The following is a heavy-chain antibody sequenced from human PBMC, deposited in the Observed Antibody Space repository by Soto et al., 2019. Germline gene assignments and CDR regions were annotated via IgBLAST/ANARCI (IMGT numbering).Heavy chain of an antibody. CDR1: GFTFSSYG. Sequence: TGGSLRLSCAASGFTFSSYGMHWVRQAPGKGLEWVAVISYDGSNKYYADSVKGRFTISRDNSKNTLYLQMNSLRAEDTAVYYCAKVKYDILTGYPIDYWGQGTLLTVSS. V-gene: IGHV3-30*18. D-gene: IGHD3-9*01. CDR3: AKVKYDILTGYPIDY. CDR2: ISYDGSNK. J-gene: IGHJ4*02.